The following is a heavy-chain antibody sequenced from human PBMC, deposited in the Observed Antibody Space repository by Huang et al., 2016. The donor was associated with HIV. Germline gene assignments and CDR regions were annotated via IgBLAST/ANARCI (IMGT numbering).Heavy chain of an antibody. CDR3: ARFGSYYYGSGSYLDAFDI. J-gene: IGHJ3*02. CDR2: ITSSSGSI. Sequence: EVQLMESGGGLVQPGGSLRLSCAASGFTFSTYNMNWVRQAPGKGLEWVSYITSSSGSIDYADSGKGRFTIARDNAKNALYLQMNSLRAEDTAVYYCARFGSYYYGSGSYLDAFDIWGQGTMVTVSS. D-gene: IGHD3-10*01. CDR1: GFTFSTYN. V-gene: IGHV3-48*01.